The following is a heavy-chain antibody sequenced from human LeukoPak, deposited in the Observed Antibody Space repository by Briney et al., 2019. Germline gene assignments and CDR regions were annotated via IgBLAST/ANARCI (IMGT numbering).Heavy chain of an antibody. V-gene: IGHV1-18*04. CDR1: GYSFTSYW. CDR3: ARAAQQLADY. D-gene: IGHD6-13*01. CDR2: ISAYNGNT. J-gene: IGHJ4*02. Sequence: GESLKISCKGSGYSFTSYWISWVRQAPGQGLEWMGWISAYNGNTNYAQKLQGRVTMTTDTSTSTAYMELRSLRSDDTAVYYCARAAQQLADYWGQGTLVTVSS.